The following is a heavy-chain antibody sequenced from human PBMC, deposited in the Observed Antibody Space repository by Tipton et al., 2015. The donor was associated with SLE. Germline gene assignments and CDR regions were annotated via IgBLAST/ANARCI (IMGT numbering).Heavy chain of an antibody. Sequence: GLVKPSETLSLTCAVYGGSISSSSSYYWAWIRQPPGKGVEWIGEINHRGSTNYNPSLKSRVTISVDTSKDQFSLKLNSVTAADTAVYYCARQDFSGSYFGNNWFDPWGQGSLVTVSS. CDR1: GGSISSSSSYY. J-gene: IGHJ5*02. V-gene: IGHV4-39*01. CDR3: ARQDFSGSYFGNNWFDP. D-gene: IGHD1-26*01. CDR2: INHRGST.